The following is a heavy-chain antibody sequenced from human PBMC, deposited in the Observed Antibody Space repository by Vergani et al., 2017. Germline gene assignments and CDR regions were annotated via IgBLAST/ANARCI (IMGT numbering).Heavy chain of an antibody. J-gene: IGHJ4*02. Sequence: QVQLVESGGGVVQPGRSLRLSCAASGFTFSSYGMHWVRQAPGKGLEWVAVISYDGSNKYDADSVKGRFTISRDNSKNKLYLQMNSLRAEYTAVYYCAKYQVYSGYYFDYWGQGTLVTVSS. CDR2: ISYDGSNK. CDR1: GFTFSSYG. V-gene: IGHV3-30*18. CDR3: AKYQVYSGYYFDY. D-gene: IGHD2-8*01.